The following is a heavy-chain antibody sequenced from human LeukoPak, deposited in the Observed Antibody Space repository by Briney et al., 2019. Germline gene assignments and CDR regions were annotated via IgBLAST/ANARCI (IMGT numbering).Heavy chain of an antibody. J-gene: IGHJ4*02. CDR2: IKSKTDGGTT. D-gene: IGHD2-15*01. Sequence: PGGSLRLSCAASGFTFSNAWMSWVRQAPGKGLEWVGRIKSKTDGGTTDYAAPVKGRFTISRDDSKNTLYLQMNSLKTEDTAVYYCARLHVKFYCSGGSCYPGHWGQGTLVTVSS. CDR1: GFTFSNAW. CDR3: ARLHVKFYCSGGSCYPGH. V-gene: IGHV3-15*01.